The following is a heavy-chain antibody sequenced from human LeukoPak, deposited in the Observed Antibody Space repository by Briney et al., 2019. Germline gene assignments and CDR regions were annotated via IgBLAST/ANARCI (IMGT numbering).Heavy chain of an antibody. V-gene: IGHV3-30*02. J-gene: IGHJ4*02. Sequence: GGSLRLSCAASTFTFGSYGMHWVRQAPGKGLEWVAFIQYDGNKRYYADSVKGRFTISRDNSKNTLYLQMNSLRTDDTALYYCANTMYSSAWSPFDYWGRGALVTVSS. CDR3: ANTMYSSAWSPFDY. CDR2: IQYDGNKR. D-gene: IGHD6-19*01. CDR1: TFTFGSYG.